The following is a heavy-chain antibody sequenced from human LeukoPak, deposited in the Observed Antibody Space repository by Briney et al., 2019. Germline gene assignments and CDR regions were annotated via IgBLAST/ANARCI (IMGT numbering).Heavy chain of an antibody. CDR2: VTWNSGDI. CDR1: GFTFDNYA. CDR3: AKSGSYSSPYYFDY. D-gene: IGHD3-10*01. J-gene: IGHJ4*02. Sequence: PGGSLRLSCAASGFTFDNYAMHWVRQAPGKGLEWVSGVTWNSGDIDYADSVKGRFTISRDNAKNSLYPQMNNLRTDDMALYYCAKSGSYSSPYYFDYWGQGTLVTVSS. V-gene: IGHV3-9*03.